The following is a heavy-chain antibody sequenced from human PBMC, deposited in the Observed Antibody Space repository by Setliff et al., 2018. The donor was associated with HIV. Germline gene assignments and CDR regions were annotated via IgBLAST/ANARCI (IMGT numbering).Heavy chain of an antibody. CDR3: VRVVTIFSTGPHFDP. J-gene: IGHJ5*02. CDR2: ISPDGSST. V-gene: IGHV3-74*03. Sequence: GGSLRLSCAASGFTFSNNWIHWVRQTAEKGLVWVSRISPDGSSTMYADSVKGRFTISRDNAKNTVYLQMNSLRAEDTAVYYCVRVVTIFSTGPHFDPWGQGTLVTVS. CDR1: GFTFSNNW. D-gene: IGHD3-3*01.